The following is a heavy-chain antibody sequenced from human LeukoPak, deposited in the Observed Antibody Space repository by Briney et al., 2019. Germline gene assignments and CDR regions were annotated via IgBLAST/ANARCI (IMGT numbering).Heavy chain of an antibody. D-gene: IGHD3-22*01. J-gene: IGHJ5*02. CDR3: ARGSSGYSFNWFDP. CDR2: IYDSGST. CDR1: GGSSGGGGSC. Sequence: SETLSVTCNVSGGSSGGGGSCWGWFRQHPRKGLEWIGYIYDSGSTFYTPSLKSRVTMSVGTSKNQFSLKLSSVTAADTAVYYCARGSSGYSFNWFDPWGQGTLVTVSS. V-gene: IGHV4-31*03.